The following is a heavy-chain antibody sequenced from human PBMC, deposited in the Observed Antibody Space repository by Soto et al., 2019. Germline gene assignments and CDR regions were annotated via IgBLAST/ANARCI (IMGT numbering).Heavy chain of an antibody. V-gene: IGHV4-4*02. CDR3: ARVRQGCSANNCYFDP. Sequence: QVHLQESGPGLVAPSGTLSLTCTLSGGSVRAPDWWNWVRQSPDKGLEWIAEVHISGHSNYNPSLKSRVNVSIDSSKNQFYLNLNSVTAADTAIYYCARVRQGCSANNCYFDPWGQGNPVTLSP. CDR2: VHISGHS. D-gene: IGHD1-1*01. CDR1: GGSVRAPDW. J-gene: IGHJ5*01.